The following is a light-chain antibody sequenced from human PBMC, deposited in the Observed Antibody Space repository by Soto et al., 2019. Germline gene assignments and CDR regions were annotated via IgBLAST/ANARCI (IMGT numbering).Light chain of an antibody. CDR3: QQYNNWPFT. J-gene: IGKJ3*01. V-gene: IGKV3-15*01. Sequence: EIVLTQSPGTLSLSPGERATLSCRANQSVNSNLAWYQQKPGQAPRLLIYGASTRATGIPASFIGNGSGTEFTLTASSLQPEDFAVYYCQQYNNWPFTFGPGTKVDIK. CDR2: GAS. CDR1: QSVNSN.